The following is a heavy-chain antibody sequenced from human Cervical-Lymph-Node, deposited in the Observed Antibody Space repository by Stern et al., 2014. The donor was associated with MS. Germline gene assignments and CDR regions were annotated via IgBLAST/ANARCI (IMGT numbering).Heavy chain of an antibody. D-gene: IGHD2-2*01. CDR2: IIPIFGTA. Sequence: VQLLESGAEVKKPGSSVKVSCKASGGTFSSYAISWVRQAPGQGLEWMGGIIPIFGTANYAQKFQGRVTITADESTSTAYMELSSLRSEDTAVYYCARGHYCSSTSCSTIYYCMDVWGQGTTVTVSS. J-gene: IGHJ6*02. CDR1: GGTFSSYA. CDR3: ARGHYCSSTSCSTIYYCMDV. V-gene: IGHV1-69*01.